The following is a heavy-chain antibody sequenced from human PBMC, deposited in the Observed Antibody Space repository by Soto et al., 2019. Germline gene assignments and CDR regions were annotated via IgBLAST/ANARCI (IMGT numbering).Heavy chain of an antibody. CDR2: IYYSGST. CDR1: GGSISSYY. CDR3: ARGVTTGTTPTPYAFDI. V-gene: IGHV4-59*01. Sequence: SETLSLTCTVSGGSISSYYWSWIRQPPGKGLEWIGYIYYSGSTNYNPSLKSRVTISVDTSKNQFSLKLSSVTAADTAVYYCARGVTTGTTPTPYAFDIWGQGTMVTVSS. D-gene: IGHD1-1*01. J-gene: IGHJ3*02.